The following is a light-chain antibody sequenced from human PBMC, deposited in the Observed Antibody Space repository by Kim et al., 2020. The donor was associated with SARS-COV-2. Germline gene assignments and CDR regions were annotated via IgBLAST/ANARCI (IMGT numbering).Light chain of an antibody. CDR3: QAWDGSTVV. J-gene: IGLJ2*01. CDR2: QDS. CDR1: KLGDKY. Sequence: VSPGQTASITCSGDKLGDKYACWYQQKPGQSPVLVIYQDSKRPSGIPERFSGSNSGNTATLTISGTQAMDEADYYCQAWDGSTVVFGGGTQLTVL. V-gene: IGLV3-1*01.